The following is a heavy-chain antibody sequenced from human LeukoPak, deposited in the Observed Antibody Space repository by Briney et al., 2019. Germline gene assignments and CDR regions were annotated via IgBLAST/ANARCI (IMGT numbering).Heavy chain of an antibody. CDR1: GYTFTSYV. J-gene: IGHJ6*03. CDR2: MNPNSGKT. D-gene: IGHD2-2*01. CDR3: AREGVVPAAATPLGYYYYMDV. Sequence: ASVKVSCKASGYTFTSYVINWVRQAPGQGLEWMGWMNPNSGKTGYAQKFQGRVTMTRNTSISTAYMELSSLRSEDTAVYYCAREGVVPAAATPLGYYYYMDVWGKGTTVTVSS. V-gene: IGHV1-8*01.